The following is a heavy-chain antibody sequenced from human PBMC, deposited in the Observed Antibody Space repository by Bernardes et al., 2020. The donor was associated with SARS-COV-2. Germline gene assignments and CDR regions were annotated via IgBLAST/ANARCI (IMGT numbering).Heavy chain of an antibody. V-gene: IGHV3-23*01. CDR2: IGITPGTT. J-gene: IGHJ4*02. CDR3: ARGGIAVAGFDI. D-gene: IGHD6-19*01. CDR1: EFTFSSYA. Sequence: GSLRLSCAASEFTFSSYALSWVRQAPGKGLEWVSAIGITPGTTFYADSVRGRFTISRDNSKDTLYLQMNSLRAEDTAIYYCARGGIAVAGFDIWGQGTLVTVSS.